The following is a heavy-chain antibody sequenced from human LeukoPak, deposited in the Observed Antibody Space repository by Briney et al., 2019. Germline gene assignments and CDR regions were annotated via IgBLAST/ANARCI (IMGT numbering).Heavy chain of an antibody. CDR1: GYSISSDYY. CDR2: IYHSGST. CDR3: ARNLIAAAGIFDY. J-gene: IGHJ4*02. V-gene: IGHV4-38-2*02. Sequence: PSETLSLTCTVSGYSISSDYYWGWIRQPPGKGLEWIGGIYHSGSTYYNPSLKSRLTISVDTSKNQLSLRLSSVTAADTAVYYCARNLIAAAGIFDYWGQGTLVTVSS. D-gene: IGHD6-13*01.